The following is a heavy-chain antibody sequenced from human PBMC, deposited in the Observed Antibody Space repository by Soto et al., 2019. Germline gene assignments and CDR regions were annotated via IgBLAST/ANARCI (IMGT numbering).Heavy chain of an antibody. J-gene: IGHJ6*02. Sequence: ASVKVSCKASGYTFTSYYMHWVRQAPGQGLEWMGIINPSGGSTSYAQKFQGRVTMTRDTSTSTVYMELSSLRSEDTAVYYCARVLPHYSSSSSYYYYGMDVWGQGTTVTVSS. D-gene: IGHD6-6*01. CDR1: GYTFTSYY. V-gene: IGHV1-46*01. CDR3: ARVLPHYSSSSSYYYYGMDV. CDR2: INPSGGST.